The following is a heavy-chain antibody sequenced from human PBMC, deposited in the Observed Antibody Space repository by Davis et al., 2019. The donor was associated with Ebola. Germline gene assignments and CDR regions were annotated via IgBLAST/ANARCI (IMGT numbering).Heavy chain of an antibody. CDR1: GFTFDDYY. D-gene: IGHD6-13*01. V-gene: IGHV3-11*06. CDR3: ARVYSAYYFDY. Sequence: GESLKISCAVSGFTFDDYYMHWIRQTPGKGLEWISYISTTGTYRKYADSVGGRFTISRDIAENSLFLEMNSLSVEDTAVYYCARVYSAYYFDYWGQGTLVTVSS. CDR2: ISTTGTYR. J-gene: IGHJ4*02.